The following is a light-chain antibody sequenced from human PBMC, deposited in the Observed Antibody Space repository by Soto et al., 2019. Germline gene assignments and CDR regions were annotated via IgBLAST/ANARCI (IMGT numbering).Light chain of an antibody. CDR1: QSLVYSDGNTY. J-gene: IGKJ2*01. CDR3: MIGTRGPPGPTRAYT. Sequence: DVVMTQSPLSLPVTLGQPASISCRSSQSLVYSDGNTYLNWFQQRPGQSPRRLIYKFSNRGSGVPDRFRGIGSGADFTLKIGRVEAEDVELYYCMIGTRGPPGPTRAYTFGHGTKLAIK. CDR2: KFS. V-gene: IGKV2-30*01.